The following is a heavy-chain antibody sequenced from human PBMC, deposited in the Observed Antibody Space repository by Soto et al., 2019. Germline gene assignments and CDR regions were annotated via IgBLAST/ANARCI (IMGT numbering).Heavy chain of an antibody. V-gene: IGHV4-59*12. D-gene: IGHD1-26*01. CDR2: AYYRGRT. CDR1: GGTISTYH. Sequence: QVQLQESGPGLVKPSETLSLTCTVSGGTISTYHWNWIRQSPGKGLALIGYAYYRGRTSYNPALNTRLTRSVHTSKIRGSLSLTSVTAADTAVDYCAIGVEQGALYCYFDRWGRGTLVTVSS. J-gene: IGHJ2*01. CDR3: AIGVEQGALYCYFDR.